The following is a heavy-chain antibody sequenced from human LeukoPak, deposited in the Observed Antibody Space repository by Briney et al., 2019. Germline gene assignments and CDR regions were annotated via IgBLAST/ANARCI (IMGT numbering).Heavy chain of an antibody. CDR2: IYHGGST. J-gene: IGHJ4*02. Sequence: SETLSLTCAVYGGSFSGYYWSWIRQPPGKGLEWIGNIYHGGSTYYNSSLKSRVTMSVDTSKNQFSLRLSSVTAADTAVYYCARYSSSGKGDYWGQGTLVTVSS. V-gene: IGHV4-34*10. CDR1: GGSFSGYY. D-gene: IGHD6-13*01. CDR3: ARYSSSGKGDY.